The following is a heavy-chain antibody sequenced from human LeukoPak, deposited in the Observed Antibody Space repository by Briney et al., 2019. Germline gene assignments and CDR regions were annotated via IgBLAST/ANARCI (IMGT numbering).Heavy chain of an antibody. CDR2: ISSGSSTI. CDR3: ANTYYDYVWGSN. CDR1: GFTFSSYS. Sequence: GGSLRLSCAASGFTFSSYSMNWVRQAPGEGLEWVSYISSGSSTIYYADSVKGRFTISRDNAKNSLHLQMNSLRDEDTAVYYCANTYYDYVWGSNWGQGTLVTVSS. D-gene: IGHD3-16*01. V-gene: IGHV3-48*02. J-gene: IGHJ4*02.